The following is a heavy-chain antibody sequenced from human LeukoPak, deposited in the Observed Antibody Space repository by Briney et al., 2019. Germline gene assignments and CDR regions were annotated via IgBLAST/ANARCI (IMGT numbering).Heavy chain of an antibody. V-gene: IGHV1-2*02. CDR2: INPNSGGT. CDR3: ARGGAADLNPPTVTTSVFAFDI. D-gene: IGHD4-17*01. J-gene: IGHJ3*02. Sequence: ASVKVSCKASGYTFTSYGISWVRQAPGQGLEWMGWINPNSGGTNYAQKFQGRVTMTRDTSISTAYMELSRLRSDDTAVYYCARGGAADLNPPTVTTSVFAFDIWGQGTMVTVSS. CDR1: GYTFTSYG.